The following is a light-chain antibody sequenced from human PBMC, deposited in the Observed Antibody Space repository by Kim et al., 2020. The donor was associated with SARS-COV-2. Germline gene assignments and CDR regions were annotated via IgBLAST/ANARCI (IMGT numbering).Light chain of an antibody. V-gene: IGKV1-6*01. J-gene: IGKJ1*01. Sequence: AIQMTQSPSSLSASVGDRVIITCRASQGIRNHVAWYQQRPGKAPELLIYSASSLQAGVPSRFSGSGSGRDFTLTISSLQPEDFATYYCLHYDTYSWTFAQGTKVDIK. CDR2: SAS. CDR1: QGIRNH. CDR3: LHYDTYSWT.